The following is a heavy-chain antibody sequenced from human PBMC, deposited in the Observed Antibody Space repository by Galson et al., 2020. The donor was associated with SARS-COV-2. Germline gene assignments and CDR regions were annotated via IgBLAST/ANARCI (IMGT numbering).Heavy chain of an antibody. D-gene: IGHD1-1*01. CDR1: GFVFSGSA. CDR3: TRFVEGANYFDY. V-gene: IGHV3-73*01. CDR2: IRSKANNYAT. J-gene: IGHJ4*02. Sequence: GESLKISCAASGFVFSGSALHWVRQASGRGLEWVGRIRSKANNYATAYGASVKDRFTIFRDDSKNTAYVEMHNLKTEDTAVYYCTRFVEGANYFDYWCQGSLVTVS.